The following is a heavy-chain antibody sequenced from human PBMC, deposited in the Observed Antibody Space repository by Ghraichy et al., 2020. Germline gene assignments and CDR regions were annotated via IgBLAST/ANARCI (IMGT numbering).Heavy chain of an antibody. CDR1: GYTFTSYG. V-gene: IGHV1-18*01. D-gene: IGHD6-19*01. CDR2: ISAYNGNT. J-gene: IGHJ4*02. Sequence: ASVKVSCKASGYTFTSYGISWVRQAPGQGLEWMGWISAYNGNTNYAQKLQGRVTMTTDTSTSTAYMELRSLRSDDTAVYYCARVSPLYSSGWYGDYWGQGTLVTVSS. CDR3: ARVSPLYSSGWYGDY.